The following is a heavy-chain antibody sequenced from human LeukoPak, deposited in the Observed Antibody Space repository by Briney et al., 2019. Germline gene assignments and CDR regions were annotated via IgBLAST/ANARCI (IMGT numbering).Heavy chain of an antibody. CDR1: GYTFTGYY. CDR3: ARAPPRVVVVAATSYNWIDP. CDR2: INPNSGGT. J-gene: IGHJ5*02. D-gene: IGHD2-15*01. V-gene: IGHV1-2*06. Sequence: ASVKVSCKASGYTFTGYYMHWVRQAPGQGLEWMGRINPNSGGTNYAQKFQGRVTMTRDTSISTAYMELSGLRSDDTAVYYCARAPPRVVVVAATSYNWIDPWVQGTLVTVSS.